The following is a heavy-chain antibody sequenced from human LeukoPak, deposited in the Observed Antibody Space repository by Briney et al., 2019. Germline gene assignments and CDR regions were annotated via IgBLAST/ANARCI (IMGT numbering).Heavy chain of an antibody. J-gene: IGHJ5*02. CDR3: ARAEDFWSGYYYFAWFDP. CDR2: ISYDGSNK. V-gene: IGHV3-30-3*01. D-gene: IGHD3-3*01. Sequence: PGRSLRLSCAASGFTFSSYAMHWVRQAPGKGLEWVAVISYDGSNKYYADSVKGRFTISRDNSKNTLYLQMNGLRAEDTAVYYCARAEDFWSGYYYFAWFDPWGQGTLVTVSS. CDR1: GFTFSSYA.